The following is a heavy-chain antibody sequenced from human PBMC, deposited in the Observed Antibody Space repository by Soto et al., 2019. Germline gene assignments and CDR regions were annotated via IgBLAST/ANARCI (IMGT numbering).Heavy chain of an antibody. D-gene: IGHD1-7*01. CDR2: IFYTGSS. Sequence: QVQLQESGPGVVKPSQTLSLTCTVSGDPLSSGDYYWSWIRQRPGKGLEWLGYIFYTGSSYYNPSLRSRVSISVDTSKYQLSLNVDSVSAADTAVYYCVRGTRTMARAVLLDWGQGTLITVSS. CDR3: VRGTRTMARAVLLD. CDR1: GDPLSSGDYY. V-gene: IGHV4-30-4*01. J-gene: IGHJ4*02.